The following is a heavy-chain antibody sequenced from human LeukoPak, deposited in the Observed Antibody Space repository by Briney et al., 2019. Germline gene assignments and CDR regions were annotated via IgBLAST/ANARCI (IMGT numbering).Heavy chain of an antibody. J-gene: IGHJ6*03. CDR2: IYYSGST. CDR1: GGSISDYY. Sequence: ASETLSLTCTVSGGSISDYYWSWIRQPPGKGLEWIGYIYYSGSTNYNQSLKSRVTISVDTSKNQVSLKLTSVTAADSALFYCARGSGAYDRTGNFYYYMDVWGKGTTVTVSS. D-gene: IGHD3-22*01. V-gene: IGHV4-59*12. CDR3: ARGSGAYDRTGNFYYYMDV.